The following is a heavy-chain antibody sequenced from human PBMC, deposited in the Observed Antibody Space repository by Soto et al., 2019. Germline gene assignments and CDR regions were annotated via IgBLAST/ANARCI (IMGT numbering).Heavy chain of an antibody. Sequence: GGSLRLSCAASGFTFSSYAMSWVRQAPGKGLEWVSAISGSGGSTYYADSVKGRFTISRDNSKNTLYLQMNSLRAEDTAVYYCATGPRRLPNSITGTTHWGQGTLVTVSS. CDR2: ISGSGGST. CDR1: GFTFSSYA. CDR3: ATGPRRLPNSITGTTH. V-gene: IGHV3-23*01. J-gene: IGHJ4*02. D-gene: IGHD1-20*01.